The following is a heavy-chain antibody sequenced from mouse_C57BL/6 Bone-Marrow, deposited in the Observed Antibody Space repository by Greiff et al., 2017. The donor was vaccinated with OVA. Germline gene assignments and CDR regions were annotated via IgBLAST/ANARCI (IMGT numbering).Heavy chain of an antibody. CDR3: AIPSVPDFDY. J-gene: IGHJ2*01. CDR2: IYPGSGST. V-gene: IGHV1-55*01. CDR1: GYTFTSYW. Sequence: QVQLQQPGAELVKPGASVKMSCKASGYTFTSYWITWVKQRPGQGLEWIGDIYPGSGSTNYNEKFKSKATLPVDTSSSTAYMQLSSLTSEDAAVYYCAIPSVPDFDYWGQGTTLTVSS. D-gene: IGHD5-1*01.